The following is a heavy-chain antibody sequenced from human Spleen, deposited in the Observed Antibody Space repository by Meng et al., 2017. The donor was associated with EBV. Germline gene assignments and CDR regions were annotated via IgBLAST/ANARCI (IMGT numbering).Heavy chain of an antibody. CDR1: GFSVSSIY. Sequence: VECGGSGGHVVRRGGSLRLSCAASGFSVSSIYMNWVRQAPGKGLEWVSLIYSGGNTYYADSVKGRFTISRDNSKNTLYLQMNSLRAEDTAVYYCARDSNVADWGTFDSWGQGTLVTVSS. D-gene: IGHD3-16*01. CDR2: IYSGGNT. V-gene: IGHV3-66*01. CDR3: ARDSNVADWGTFDS. J-gene: IGHJ4*02.